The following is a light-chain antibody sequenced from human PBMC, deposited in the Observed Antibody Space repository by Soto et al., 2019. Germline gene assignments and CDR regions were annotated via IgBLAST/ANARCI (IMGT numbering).Light chain of an antibody. CDR2: DVS. CDR3: SSYTSSSTLEV. J-gene: IGLJ2*01. V-gene: IGLV2-8*01. CDR1: PSDVGGYNS. Sequence: QSALTQPPSASGSPGQSVTISCTGTPSDVGGYNSVSWYQQYPGKAPKLMIYDVSKRPSGVPDRFSGSKSGNTASLTVSGLQAEDEANYYCSSYTSSSTLEVFGGGTKLTVL.